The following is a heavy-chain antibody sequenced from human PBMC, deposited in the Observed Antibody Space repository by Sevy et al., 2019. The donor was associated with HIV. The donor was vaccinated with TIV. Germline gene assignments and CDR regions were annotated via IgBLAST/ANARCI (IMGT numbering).Heavy chain of an antibody. CDR3: ARGGYYYDNAAYYALDS. CDR2: IWSDGAYQ. D-gene: IGHD3-22*01. V-gene: IGHV3-33*01. CDR1: GFTFSNYA. Sequence: GGSLRLSCAATGFTFSNYAMHWVRQAPGKGLEWVAIIWSDGAYQYHGDSVKGLFTTSRDNSKNTLYLQMNNVRVEDTAVYYCARGGYYYDNAAYYALDSWGQGTLVTVSS. J-gene: IGHJ4*02.